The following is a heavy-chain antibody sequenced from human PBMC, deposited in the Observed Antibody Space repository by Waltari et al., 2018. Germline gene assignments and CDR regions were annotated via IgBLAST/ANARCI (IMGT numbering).Heavy chain of an antibody. V-gene: IGHV1-46*01. Sequence: QVQLVQSGAEVKKPGASVKVSCKASGYTFTSYYLHWVRQAPGQGLEWMGIINPRCGSTSYEQKFQGRVTMTRDTSTSTVYMELSSLRSEDTAVYDWAVVAGTGYFDYWGQGTLVTVSS. J-gene: IGHJ4*02. CDR3: AVVAGTGYFDY. CDR1: GYTFTSYY. D-gene: IGHD6-19*01. CDR2: INPRCGST.